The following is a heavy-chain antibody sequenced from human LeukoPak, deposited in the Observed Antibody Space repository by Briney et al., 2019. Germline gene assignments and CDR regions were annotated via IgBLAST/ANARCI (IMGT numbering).Heavy chain of an antibody. CDR1: GFTFSSFS. D-gene: IGHD6-13*01. J-gene: IGHJ5*02. CDR3: ARDRAAAGNRWFDP. V-gene: IGHV3-48*02. Sequence: GGSLRLSCAASGFTFSSFSMNWVRQAPGKGLEWVSYISSSSDTIYYADSVKGRFTVSRDNAKNSLYLQMNSLRDEDTSVYYCARDRAAAGNRWFDPWGQGTLVTVSS. CDR2: ISSSSDTI.